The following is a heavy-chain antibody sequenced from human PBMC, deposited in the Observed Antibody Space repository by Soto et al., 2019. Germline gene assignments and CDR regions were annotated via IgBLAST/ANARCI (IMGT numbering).Heavy chain of an antibody. D-gene: IGHD3-16*01. Sequence: PGGSLRLSCITSGFIFGDYSMSWVRQAPGKGLEWVAVISYDGSDKYYGDSVKGRFTISRDDSKNTLYLQMNSLRVEDTAIYYCAKTAGYDYVWGSSGLDPWGQGTLVTVSS. J-gene: IGHJ5*02. CDR3: AKTAGYDYVWGSSGLDP. CDR1: GFIFGDYS. V-gene: IGHV3-30*18. CDR2: ISYDGSDK.